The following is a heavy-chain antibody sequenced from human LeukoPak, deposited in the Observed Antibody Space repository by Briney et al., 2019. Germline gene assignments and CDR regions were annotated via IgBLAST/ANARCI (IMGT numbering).Heavy chain of an antibody. CDR3: AKPLGDSRGSTRIDAFDI. CDR1: GFTFSSYG. CDR2: IRYDESNK. D-gene: IGHD3-22*01. V-gene: IGHV3-30*02. J-gene: IGHJ3*02. Sequence: GGSLRLSCAASGFTFSSYGMHWVRQAPGKGLEWVSFIRYDESNKYYADSVRGRFTISRDNSKETLYLQINSLRAEDTALYYCAKPLGDSRGSTRIDAFDIWGLGTMVTVS.